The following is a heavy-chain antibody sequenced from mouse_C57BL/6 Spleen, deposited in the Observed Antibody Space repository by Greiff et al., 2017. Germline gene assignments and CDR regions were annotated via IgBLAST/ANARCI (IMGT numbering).Heavy chain of an antibody. J-gene: IGHJ1*03. CDR3: ARGMITGYWYFDV. CDR1: GYTFTSYW. V-gene: IGHV1-50*01. D-gene: IGHD2-4*01. CDR2: IDPSDSYT. Sequence: VQLQQPGAELVKPGASVKLSCKASGYTFTSYWMQWVKQRPGQGLEWIGEIDPSDSYTNYNQKFKGKATLTVDTSSSTAYMQLSSLTSEDSAVYYCARGMITGYWYFDVWGTGTTVTVSS.